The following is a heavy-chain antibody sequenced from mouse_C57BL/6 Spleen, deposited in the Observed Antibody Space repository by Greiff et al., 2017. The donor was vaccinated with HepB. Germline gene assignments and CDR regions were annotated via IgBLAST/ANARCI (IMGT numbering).Heavy chain of an antibody. CDR3: ARYTDYGNFFDY. CDR2: IRNKANGYTT. D-gene: IGHD2-1*01. Sequence: EVQLVESGGGLVQPGGSLSLSCAASGFTFTDYYMSWVRQPPGKALEWLGFIRNKANGYTTEYSASVKGRFTISRDNSQSILYLQMNALRAEDSATYYCARYTDYGNFFDYWGQGTTLTVSS. J-gene: IGHJ2*01. CDR1: GFTFTDYY. V-gene: IGHV7-3*01.